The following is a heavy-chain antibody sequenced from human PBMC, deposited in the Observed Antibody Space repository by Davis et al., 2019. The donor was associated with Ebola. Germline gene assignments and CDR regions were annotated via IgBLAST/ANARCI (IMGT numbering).Heavy chain of an antibody. J-gene: IGHJ4*02. Sequence: GESLKISCKASGYSFTSYWIGWVRQMPGKGLEWTAIIYPDDSDSRYSPSFQGQVTISADKSISTAYLQWSSLKASDTAMYYCARRGSNAVSDYWGQGTLVTVSS. CDR2: IYPDDSDS. CDR3: ARRGSNAVSDY. V-gene: IGHV5-51*01. D-gene: IGHD3-10*01. CDR1: GYSFTSYW.